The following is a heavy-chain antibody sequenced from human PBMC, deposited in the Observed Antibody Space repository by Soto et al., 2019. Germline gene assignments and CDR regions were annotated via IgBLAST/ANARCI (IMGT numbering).Heavy chain of an antibody. V-gene: IGHV1-3*01. CDR2: INGGTGQT. D-gene: IGHD1-1*01. CDR3: ARGKGMEENYYYYGLDI. J-gene: IGHJ6*02. Sequence: VKVSCKASGYTFTTHAMHWVRQAPGQSLEWMGWINGGTGQTKHSQRFQGRVNITRDTSASTAYMELSSPRSEDTAVYYCARGKGMEENYYYYGLDIWGQGTTVTVSS. CDR1: GYTFTTHA.